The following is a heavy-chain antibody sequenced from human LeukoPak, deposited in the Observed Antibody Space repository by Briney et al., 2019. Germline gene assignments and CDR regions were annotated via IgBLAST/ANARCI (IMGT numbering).Heavy chain of an antibody. Sequence: SETLSLTCTVSGASISSGGYYWGWIRQSPGKGLEWIGTIYYSGSTNYNPSPKSRVTISVDTSENQFSLRLSSVTATDTAVYYCVRRGQRLNPGLYYFDYWGQGTLVTVSS. CDR2: IYYSGST. CDR3: VRRGQRLNPGLYYFDY. D-gene: IGHD6-25*01. V-gene: IGHV4-39*01. J-gene: IGHJ4*02. CDR1: GASISSGGYY.